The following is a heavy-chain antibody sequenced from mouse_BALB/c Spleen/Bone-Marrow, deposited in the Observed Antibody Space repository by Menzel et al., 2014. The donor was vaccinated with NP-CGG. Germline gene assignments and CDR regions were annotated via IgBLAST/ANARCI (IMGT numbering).Heavy chain of an antibody. CDR2: INPESSTI. D-gene: IGHD2-3*01. CDR3: ARLGYYGYFVD. Sequence: EVQLQQSGGGLVQPGGSLKLSCAASGFDFRRYWMSWVRQAPGKGLEWIGEINPESSTINYTPSLKDKFIISRDNAKNTLYLQMSRVRSEDTALYCCARLGYYGYFVDWGQGTTLTVSS. J-gene: IGHJ2*01. CDR1: GFDFRRYW. V-gene: IGHV4-1*02.